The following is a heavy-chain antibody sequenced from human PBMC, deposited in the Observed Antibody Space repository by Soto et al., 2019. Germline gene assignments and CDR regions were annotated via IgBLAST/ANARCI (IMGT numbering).Heavy chain of an antibody. Sequence: QVQLVESGGGVVQPGRSLRLSCAASGFTFSSYGMHWVRQAPGKGLEWVAVISYDGSNKYYADSVKGRFTISRDNSKNTLYLQMNSLRAEDTAVYYCAKASEDIVVVPAAIETDYWGPGDLVTVSS. V-gene: IGHV3-30*18. CDR2: ISYDGSNK. J-gene: IGHJ4*02. D-gene: IGHD2-2*01. CDR1: GFTFSSYG. CDR3: AKASEDIVVVPAAIETDY.